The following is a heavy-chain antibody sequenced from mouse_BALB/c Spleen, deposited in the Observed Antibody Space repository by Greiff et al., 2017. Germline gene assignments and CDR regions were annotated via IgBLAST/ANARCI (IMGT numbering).Heavy chain of an antibody. Sequence: EVQRVESGPELVKPGASVKISCKASGYTFTDYNMHWVKQSHGKSLEWIGYIYPYNGGTGYNQKFKSKATLTVDNSSSTAYMELRSLTSEDSAVYYCARDYGTPYYAMDYWGQGTSVTVSS. CDR2: IYPYNGGT. CDR3: ARDYGTPYYAMDY. CDR1: GYTFTDYN. D-gene: IGHD1-1*01. V-gene: IGHV1S29*02. J-gene: IGHJ4*01.